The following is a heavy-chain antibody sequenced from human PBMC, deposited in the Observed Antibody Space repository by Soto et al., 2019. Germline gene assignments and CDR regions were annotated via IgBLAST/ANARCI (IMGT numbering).Heavy chain of an antibody. CDR2: INNSGST. CDR3: AKGCGSSTSYFDY. CDR1: GGSFSGYY. J-gene: IGHJ4*02. Sequence: QVQLQQWGAGLLKPSETLSLTCAVYGGSFSGYYWSWIRQPPGKGLEWIGEINNSGSTNYNPSLKSRVTISVDTSKNQFSLKLSSVTDADTAVYYCAKGCGSSTSYFDYWGQGTLVIVSS. D-gene: IGHD2-2*01. V-gene: IGHV4-34*01.